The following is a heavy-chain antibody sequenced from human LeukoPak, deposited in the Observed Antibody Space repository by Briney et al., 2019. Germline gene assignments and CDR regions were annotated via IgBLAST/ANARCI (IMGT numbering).Heavy chain of an antibody. CDR2: ISYDGSNE. V-gene: IGHV3-30*01. J-gene: IGHJ4*02. CDR3: VRSSAAAKYYFDY. D-gene: IGHD6-13*01. CDR1: GFIFSRHT. Sequence: AGGSLRLSCAASGFIFSRHTMHWVGQAPGKGLQWVALISYDGSNEYFADSVKGRFTISRDNSRNTLSLQVNSLRLEDTAVYYCVRSSAAAKYYFDYWGQGTLVTVSS.